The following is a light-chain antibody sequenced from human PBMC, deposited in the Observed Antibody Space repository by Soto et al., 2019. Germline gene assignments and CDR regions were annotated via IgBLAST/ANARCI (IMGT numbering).Light chain of an antibody. CDR1: QSARSGY. CDR3: QQYSSSPQT. J-gene: IGKJ2*01. Sequence: EIVLTQSPATLSFSPGDRATLSCGASQSARSGYLAWYNQKPGLAPRLLIYDASYRASGIPGRFSGSGSGTDFTLTISRLEPEDFAVYYCQQYSSSPQTFGQGTKLEIK. V-gene: IGKV3D-20*01. CDR2: DAS.